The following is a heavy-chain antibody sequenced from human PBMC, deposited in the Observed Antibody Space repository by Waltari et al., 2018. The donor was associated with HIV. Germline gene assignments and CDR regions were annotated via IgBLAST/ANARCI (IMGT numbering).Heavy chain of an antibody. J-gene: IGHJ4*02. CDR1: GGSISSSSYY. V-gene: IGHV4-39*07. CDR2: IYYSGST. Sequence: QLQLQESGPGLVKPSETLSLTYTVSGGSISSSSYYWGWIRQPPGKGLEWIGSIYYSGSTYYNPSLKSRVTISVDTSKNQFSLKLSSVTAADTAVYYCARERYCSGGSCPFDYWGQGTLVTVSS. CDR3: ARERYCSGGSCPFDY. D-gene: IGHD2-15*01.